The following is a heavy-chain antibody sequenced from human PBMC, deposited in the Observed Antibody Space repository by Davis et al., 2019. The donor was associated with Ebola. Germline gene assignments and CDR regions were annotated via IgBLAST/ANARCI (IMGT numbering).Heavy chain of an antibody. D-gene: IGHD6-6*01. CDR2: INPSGGST. CDR3: AVDSSSSFYYYGMDV. CDR1: GYTFTSYY. J-gene: IGHJ6*02. Sequence: ASVKVSCKASGYTFTSYYMHWVRQAPGQGLEWMGIINPSGGSTSYAQKFQGRVTMTRDTSTSTAYMELSSLRSEDTAVYYCAVDSSSSFYYYGMDVWGQGTTVTVSS. V-gene: IGHV1-46*01.